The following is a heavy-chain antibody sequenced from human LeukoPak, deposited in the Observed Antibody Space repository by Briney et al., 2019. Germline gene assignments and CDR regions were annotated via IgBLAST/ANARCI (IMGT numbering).Heavy chain of an antibody. D-gene: IGHD2-15*01. CDR2: ISSSSSYI. Sequence: GGSLRLSCAASGFTFDDYAMHWVRQAPGKGLEWVSSISSSSSYIYYADSVKGRFTISRDNAKNSLYLQMNSLRAEDTAVYYCARDPPGYCSGGSCFRPLYWGQGTLVTVSS. CDR1: GFTFDDYA. V-gene: IGHV3-21*01. CDR3: ARDPPGYCSGGSCFRPLY. J-gene: IGHJ4*02.